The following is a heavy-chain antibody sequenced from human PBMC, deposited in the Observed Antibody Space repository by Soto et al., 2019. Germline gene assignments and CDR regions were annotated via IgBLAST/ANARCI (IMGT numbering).Heavy chain of an antibody. CDR1: GGTFSSYA. D-gene: IGHD6-19*01. J-gene: IGHJ4*02. CDR3: ARGGNEWRVKGGAFDS. CDR2: IIPIFGTA. V-gene: IGHV1-69*01. Sequence: QVQLVQSGAEVKKPGSSVKVSCKASGGTFSSYAISWVRQAPGQGLEWMGGIIPIFGTANYAQKFQGRVTITADESTSTGYMELSSLRSEDTAVYYCARGGNEWRVKGGAFDSWGQGTLVTVSS.